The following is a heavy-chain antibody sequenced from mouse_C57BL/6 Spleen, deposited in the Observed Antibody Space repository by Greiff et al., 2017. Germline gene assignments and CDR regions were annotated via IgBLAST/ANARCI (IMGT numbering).Heavy chain of an antibody. V-gene: IGHV1-64*01. D-gene: IGHD1-1*01. CDR3: ARHPVVATDAMDY. J-gene: IGHJ4*01. CDR2: IHPNSGST. Sequence: QVQLQQPGAELVKPGASVKLSCKASGYTFTSYWMHWVKQRPGQGLEWIGMIHPNSGSTNYNEKFKSKATLTVDKSSSTAYMQLSSLTSEDSAVYYCARHPVVATDAMDYWGQGTSVTVSS. CDR1: GYTFTSYW.